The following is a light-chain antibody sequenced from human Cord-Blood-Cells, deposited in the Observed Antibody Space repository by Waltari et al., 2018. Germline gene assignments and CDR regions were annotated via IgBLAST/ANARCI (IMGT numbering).Light chain of an antibody. Sequence: QSALTQPASVSGSPGQSITISCTETSSDVGSYNLVSWYQQHPGKAPKLMIYEVSKRPSGVSNRCSGSKSGNTASLTISGLQAEDEADYYCCSYAGSRVFGGGTKLTVL. V-gene: IGLV2-23*02. CDR3: CSYAGSRV. CDR1: SSDVGSYNL. CDR2: EVS. J-gene: IGLJ2*01.